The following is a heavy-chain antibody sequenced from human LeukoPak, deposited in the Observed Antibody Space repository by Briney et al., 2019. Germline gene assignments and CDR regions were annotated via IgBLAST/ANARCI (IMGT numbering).Heavy chain of an antibody. CDR3: AKDLGGSYPYFFDY. J-gene: IGHJ4*02. D-gene: IGHD1-26*01. Sequence: GGSLRLSCAASGFTFRSYAMSWVRQAPGKGLEWVSAITGSSGSTYYAESVKGRFTISRDNSKNTLKLQMNSLRAEDTAVYYCAKDLGGSYPYFFDYWGQGTLVTVSS. CDR2: ITGSSGST. V-gene: IGHV3-23*01. CDR1: GFTFRSYA.